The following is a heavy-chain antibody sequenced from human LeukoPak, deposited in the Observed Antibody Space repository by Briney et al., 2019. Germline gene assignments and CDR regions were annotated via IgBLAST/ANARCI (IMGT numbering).Heavy chain of an antibody. CDR2: ISYDGSNK. Sequence: GGSLRLSCAASGFTFSSYAMHWVRQAPGKGLEWVSVISYDGSNKYYADSVKGRFTISRDNSKNTLYLQMNSLRAEDTAVYYCARGDPSGWYFSDDYFDYWGQGTLVTVSS. CDR3: ARGDPSGWYFSDDYFDY. J-gene: IGHJ4*02. CDR1: GFTFSSYA. V-gene: IGHV3-30*04. D-gene: IGHD6-19*01.